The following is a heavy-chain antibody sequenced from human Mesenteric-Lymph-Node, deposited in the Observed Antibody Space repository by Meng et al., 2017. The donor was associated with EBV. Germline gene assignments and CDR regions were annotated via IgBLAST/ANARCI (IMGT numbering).Heavy chain of an antibody. CDR3: SQTDYFDNTGYY. D-gene: IGHD3-22*01. CDR1: GYSYNGYY. Sequence: KPGASVKVSFQASGYSYNGYYIHWVRQAPGQGLEWMGRINPESGDTTYAENFQGRVVMTGDTSVSTAYVELSSLTSDDTAVYYCSQTDYFDNTGYYWGQGTLVTVSS. J-gene: IGHJ4*02. CDR2: INPESGDT. V-gene: IGHV1-2*06.